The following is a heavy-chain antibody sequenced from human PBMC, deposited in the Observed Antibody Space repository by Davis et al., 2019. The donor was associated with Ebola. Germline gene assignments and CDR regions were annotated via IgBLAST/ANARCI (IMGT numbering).Heavy chain of an antibody. CDR1: GYPLTELA. D-gene: IGHD3-10*01. V-gene: IGHV1-24*01. Sequence: ASVKVSCKVSGYPLTELAIHWMRQAPGKGLEWMGGFDPEDGELIYAQRFQGRVTMTEDTSTDTAYMELSSLKSEDTAVYYCVTEQTRLLWPAFDVWGQGTMVTVSS. J-gene: IGHJ3*01. CDR2: FDPEDGEL. CDR3: VTEQTRLLWPAFDV.